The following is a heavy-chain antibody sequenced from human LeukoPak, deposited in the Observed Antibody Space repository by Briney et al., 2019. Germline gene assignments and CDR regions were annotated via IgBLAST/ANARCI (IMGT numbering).Heavy chain of an antibody. CDR2: ISGSGGST. J-gene: IGHJ3*02. CDR1: GFTFSSYA. Sequence: PGGSLRLSCAASGFTFSSYAMGWVRQAPGKGLEWVSAISGSGGSTYYADSVKGRFTISRDNSKNTLYLQMNSLRAEDTAVYYCAKGATYCSSTSCPDAFDIWGQGTMVTVSS. D-gene: IGHD2-2*01. V-gene: IGHV3-23*01. CDR3: AKGATYCSSTSCPDAFDI.